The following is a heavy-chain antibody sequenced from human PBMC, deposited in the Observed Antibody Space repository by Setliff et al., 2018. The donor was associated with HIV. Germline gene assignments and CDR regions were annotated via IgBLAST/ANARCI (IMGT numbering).Heavy chain of an antibody. CDR1: GFTFSDYY. CDR3: KADSSGYP. Sequence: AGGSLRLSCAASGFTFSDYYMSWIRQAPGKGLEWVGRIGSKANSYATAYAASVKGRFTTSREDSKNTAYLQMNSLKTEDTAVYYCKADSSGYPWGQGTLVTVSS. D-gene: IGHD3-22*01. V-gene: IGHV3-73*01. CDR2: IGSKANSYAT. J-gene: IGHJ5*02.